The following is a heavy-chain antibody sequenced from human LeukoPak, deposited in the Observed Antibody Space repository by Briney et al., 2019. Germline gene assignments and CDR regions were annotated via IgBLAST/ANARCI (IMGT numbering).Heavy chain of an antibody. CDR1: GFSFSNAW. CDR3: ARGFRRIEFDY. J-gene: IGHJ4*02. D-gene: IGHD3-10*01. CDR2: ISSSGSTI. V-gene: IGHV3-11*04. Sequence: GGSLRLSCTASGFSFSNAWMSWVRQAPGKGLERISYISSSGSTIYYADSVKGRLTISRDNAKNSLYLQMNSLRAEDTAVYYCARGFRRIEFDYWGQGTLVTVSS.